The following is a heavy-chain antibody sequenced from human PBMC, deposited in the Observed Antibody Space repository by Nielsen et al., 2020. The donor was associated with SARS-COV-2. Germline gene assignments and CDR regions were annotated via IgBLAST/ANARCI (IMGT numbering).Heavy chain of an antibody. CDR1: GYIFTSNY. D-gene: IGHD2-15*01. Sequence: ASVKVSCKASGYIFTSNYIHWVRQAPAQGLEWMGIINPSDGDTTYAQRFQGRVTITRDTSTSTVYMELSSLRSDDTAVYYCAGGWPARLDPWGQGTPVTVSS. CDR2: INPSDGDT. V-gene: IGHV1-46*01. CDR3: AGGWPARLDP. J-gene: IGHJ5*02.